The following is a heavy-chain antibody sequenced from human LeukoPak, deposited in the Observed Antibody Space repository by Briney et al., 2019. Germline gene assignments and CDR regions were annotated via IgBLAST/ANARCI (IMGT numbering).Heavy chain of an antibody. CDR1: GFTFSSYS. V-gene: IGHV3-48*01. D-gene: IGHD3-3*01. J-gene: IGHJ1*01. CDR2: ISSSSSTI. Sequence: GGSLRLSCAASGFTFSSYSMNWVRQAPGNGLEWVSYISSSSSTIYYADSVKGRFTISRDNAKNSLYLQMNSLRAEDTAVYYCARDRSDFQHWGQGTLVTVSS. CDR3: ARDRSDFQH.